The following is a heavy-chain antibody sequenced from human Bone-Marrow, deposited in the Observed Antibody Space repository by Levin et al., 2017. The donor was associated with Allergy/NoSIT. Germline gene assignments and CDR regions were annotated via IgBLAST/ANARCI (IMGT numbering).Heavy chain of an antibody. J-gene: IGHJ3*02. D-gene: IGHD2/OR15-2a*01. V-gene: IGHV3-21*01. Sequence: SGESLKISCTVSGFTLSLYSMNWVRQAPGKGLEWVSSISSSGTDMYNADSVKGRFTISRDNAKNSLNLQMSSLRAEDTAVYYCARGIIGDVRVAHKEAFDIWGQGTMVTVSS. CDR1: GFTLSLYS. CDR3: ARGIIGDVRVAHKEAFDI. CDR2: ISSSGTDM.